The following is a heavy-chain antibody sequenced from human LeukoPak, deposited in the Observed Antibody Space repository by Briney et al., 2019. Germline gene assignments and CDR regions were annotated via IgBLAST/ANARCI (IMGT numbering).Heavy chain of an antibody. CDR3: ARDVVPAAQPEWYFDL. Sequence: ASVKVSCKASGYTFTGYYMHWVRQAPGQGLEWMGWINPNSGGTNYAQKFQGWVTMTRDTSISTAYMELSRLRSDDTAVYYCARDVVPAAQPEWYFDLWGRGTLVTVSS. V-gene: IGHV1-2*04. CDR2: INPNSGGT. J-gene: IGHJ2*01. CDR1: GYTFTGYY. D-gene: IGHD2-2*01.